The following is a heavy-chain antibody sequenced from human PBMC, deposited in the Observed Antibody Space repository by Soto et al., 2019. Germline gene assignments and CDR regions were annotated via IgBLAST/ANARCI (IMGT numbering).Heavy chain of an antibody. Sequence: GGSLRLSCAASGFTFSSYAMHWVRQAPGKGLEWVAVISYDGSNKYYADSVKGRFTISRDNSKNTLYLQMNSLRAEDTAVYYCARQGCSGGSCYSVVYGMDVWGQGTTVTVSS. CDR1: GFTFSSYA. CDR2: ISYDGSNK. V-gene: IGHV3-30-3*01. D-gene: IGHD2-15*01. CDR3: ARQGCSGGSCYSVVYGMDV. J-gene: IGHJ6*02.